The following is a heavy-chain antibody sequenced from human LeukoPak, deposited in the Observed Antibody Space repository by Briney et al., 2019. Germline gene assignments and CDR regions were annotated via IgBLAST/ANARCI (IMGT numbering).Heavy chain of an antibody. CDR2: IRSKAYGGTT. CDR3: TRDHDYGDQSPFDY. CDR1: GFTFSSYA. V-gene: IGHV3-49*04. Sequence: PGGSLRLSCAASGFTFSSYAMSWVRQAPGKGLEWVGFIRSKAYGGTTEYAASVKGRFTISRDDSKSIAYLQMNSLKTEDTAVYYCTRDHDYGDQSPFDYWGQGTLVTVSS. J-gene: IGHJ4*02. D-gene: IGHD4-17*01.